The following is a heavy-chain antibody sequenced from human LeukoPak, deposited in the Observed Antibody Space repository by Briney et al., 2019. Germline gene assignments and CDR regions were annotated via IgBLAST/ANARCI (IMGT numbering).Heavy chain of an antibody. CDR3: AREGSRYSSGFDY. V-gene: IGHV3-53*01. D-gene: IGHD6-25*01. Sequence: PGGSLRLSCAASGFTVSSNHMSWVRQAPGKGLEWVSVIYSGSSTYYADSVKGRFTISRDNSKNTLYLQMNSLRAEDTAVYYCAREGSRYSSGFDYWGQGTLVTVSS. CDR2: IYSGSST. J-gene: IGHJ4*02. CDR1: GFTVSSNH.